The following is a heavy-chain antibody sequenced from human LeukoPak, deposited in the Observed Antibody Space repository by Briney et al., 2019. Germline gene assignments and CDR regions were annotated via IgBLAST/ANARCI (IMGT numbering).Heavy chain of an antibody. CDR3: ASLYRVAVASGDY. V-gene: IGHV4-34*01. CDR2: INHSGST. CDR1: GGSLSGYY. D-gene: IGHD6-19*01. Sequence: SETLSLTCAVYGGSLSGYYWSWIRQPPGKGLEWIGEINHSGSTNYNPSLKSRVTIPVDTSKNQFSLKLSSVTAADTAVYYCASLYRVAVASGDYWGQGTLVTVSS. J-gene: IGHJ4*02.